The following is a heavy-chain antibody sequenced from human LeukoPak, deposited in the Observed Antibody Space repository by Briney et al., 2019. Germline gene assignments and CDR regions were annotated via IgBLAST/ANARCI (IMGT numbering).Heavy chain of an antibody. Sequence: GGSLRLSCIGTGFTFSSDAMGWVRQAPGKGLEWVAVIWYDGSNKYYADSVKGRFTISRDNSKNTLYLQMNSLRAEDTAVYYCARNQQAFDYWGQGTLVTVSS. CDR1: GFTFSSDA. CDR2: IWYDGSNK. D-gene: IGHD1-14*01. CDR3: ARNQQAFDY. J-gene: IGHJ4*02. V-gene: IGHV3-33*08.